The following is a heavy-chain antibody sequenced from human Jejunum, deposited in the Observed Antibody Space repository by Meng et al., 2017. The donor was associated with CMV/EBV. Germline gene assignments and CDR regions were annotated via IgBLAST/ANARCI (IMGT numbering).Heavy chain of an antibody. D-gene: IGHD1-26*01. Sequence: QIPFQESGPTPVKPTPTLTLTCSFAGFPLTTNGAGVGWIRRPPGKALEWLALIYRGDDKRYSPSLNSRLTIAKDTSKNEVVLTLTNMGPIDTGTYYCAHFVGGYYPSRPDYWGQGTLVTVSS. CDR3: AHFVGGYYPSRPDY. J-gene: IGHJ4*02. CDR1: GFPLTTNGAG. V-gene: IGHV2-5*02. CDR2: IYRGDDK.